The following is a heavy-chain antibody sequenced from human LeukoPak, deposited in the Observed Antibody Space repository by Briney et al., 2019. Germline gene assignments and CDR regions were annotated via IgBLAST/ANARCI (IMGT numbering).Heavy chain of an antibody. J-gene: IGHJ4*02. D-gene: IGHD3-10*01. V-gene: IGHV3-23*01. CDR1: GFTFSSYA. Sequence: GGSLRLSCAASGFTFSSYAMSWVRQAPGKGLEWVSAISGSGGSTYYADSVKGRFTISRDNSKNTLYLQMNSLRAEDTAVYYCAKSLLWFGELPTYYFDYWGQGTLVTVSS. CDR3: AKSLLWFGELPTYYFDY. CDR2: ISGSGGST.